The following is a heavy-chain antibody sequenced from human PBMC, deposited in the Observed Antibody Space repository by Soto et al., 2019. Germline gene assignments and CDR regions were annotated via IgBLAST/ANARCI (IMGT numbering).Heavy chain of an antibody. CDR3: AISTYDILTGYVDY. Sequence: PSETLSLTCAVYGGSFSGYYWSWIRQPPGKGLEWIGEINHSGSTNYNPSLKSRVTISVDTSMNQFSLKLSSVTAADTAVYYCAISTYDILTGYVDYWGQGTLVTVSS. D-gene: IGHD3-9*01. J-gene: IGHJ4*02. CDR1: GGSFSGYY. V-gene: IGHV4-34*01. CDR2: INHSGST.